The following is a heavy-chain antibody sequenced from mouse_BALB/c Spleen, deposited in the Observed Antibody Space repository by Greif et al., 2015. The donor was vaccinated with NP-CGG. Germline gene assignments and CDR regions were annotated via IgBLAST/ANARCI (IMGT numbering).Heavy chain of an antibody. CDR3: AREDYVTRYFDV. CDR1: GYAFSSYW. Sequence: VQLQQSGAELVRPGSSVKISCKASGYAFSSYWMNWVKQRPGQGLEWIGQIYPGDGDTNYNGKFKGKATLTADKSSSTAYMQLSSLTSEDSAVYFCAREDYVTRYFDVWGAGTTVTVSS. CDR2: IYPGDGDT. D-gene: IGHD1-1*01. V-gene: IGHV1-80*01. J-gene: IGHJ1*01.